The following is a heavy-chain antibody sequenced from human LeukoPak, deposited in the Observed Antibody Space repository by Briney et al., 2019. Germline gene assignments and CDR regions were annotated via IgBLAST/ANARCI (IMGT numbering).Heavy chain of an antibody. J-gene: IGHJ4*02. Sequence: GGSLRLSCAASGFTVSSNYMSWVRQAPGKGLEWFSVIYSGGSTYYADSVKGRFTISRDNSKNTLYLQMNSLRVEDTAVYYCARVTYEVTISYNYFDYWGQGSLVTVSS. CDR3: ARVTYEVTISYNYFDY. D-gene: IGHD3-3*01. CDR2: IYSGGST. V-gene: IGHV3-66*02. CDR1: GFTVSSNY.